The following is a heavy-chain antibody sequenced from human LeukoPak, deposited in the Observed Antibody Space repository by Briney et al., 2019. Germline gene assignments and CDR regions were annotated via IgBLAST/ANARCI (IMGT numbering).Heavy chain of an antibody. CDR1: GFTFSNAW. D-gene: IGHD6-19*01. Sequence: GGSLRLSCAASGFTFSNAWMSWVRQAPGKGLEWVGRIKSKTDGGTTDYAAPVKGRFTISRDDSKNTLYLQMNSLKTEDTAVYYCTTAPAVAGTRYYFDYWGQGTLVTVSS. J-gene: IGHJ4*02. V-gene: IGHV3-15*01. CDR3: TTAPAVAGTRYYFDY. CDR2: IKSKTDGGTT.